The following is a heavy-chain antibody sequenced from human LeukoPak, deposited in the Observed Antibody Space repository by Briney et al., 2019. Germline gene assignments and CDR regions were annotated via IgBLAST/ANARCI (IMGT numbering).Heavy chain of an antibody. Sequence: ASVKVSCKASGYTFSGYYMHCVRQAPGQGLEWMGWINPNSGGTNYAQKFQGRVTMTRDTSISTAYMELSRLRSDDTAVYYCARGSASIVVVVAATPYNWFDPWGQGTLVTVSS. CDR1: GYTFSGYY. J-gene: IGHJ5*02. V-gene: IGHV1-2*02. D-gene: IGHD2-15*01. CDR3: ARGSASIVVVVAATPYNWFDP. CDR2: INPNSGGT.